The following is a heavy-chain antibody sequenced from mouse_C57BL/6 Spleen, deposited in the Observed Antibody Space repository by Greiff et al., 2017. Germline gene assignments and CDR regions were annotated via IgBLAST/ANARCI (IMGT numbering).Heavy chain of an antibody. CDR3: ARHSRNSYFDD. V-gene: IGHV5-9*01. J-gene: IGHJ2*01. CDR2: ISGGGGNT. CDR1: GFTFSSYT. D-gene: IGHD2-1*01. Sequence: DVKLVESGGGLVKPGGSLKLSCAASGFTFSSYTMSWVRQTPEKRLEWVATISGGGGNTYYPDSVKGRFTISRDNAKNTLYLQMSSLRSEDTALYYCARHSRNSYFDDWGQGTTLTVSS.